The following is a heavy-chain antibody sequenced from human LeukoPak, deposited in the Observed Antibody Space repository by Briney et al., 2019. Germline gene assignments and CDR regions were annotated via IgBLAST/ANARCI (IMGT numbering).Heavy chain of an antibody. J-gene: IGHJ5*02. Sequence: PGETLRLSCAASGFTFSSYGMSWVRQAPGKGLEWVSAISGSGGSTYYADSVKGRFTISRDNSKNTLYLQMNSLRAEDTAVYYCAKEPLDCSSTSCYVLGWFDPWGQGTLVTVSS. CDR3: AKEPLDCSSTSCYVLGWFDP. V-gene: IGHV3-23*01. D-gene: IGHD2-2*01. CDR1: GFTFSSYG. CDR2: ISGSGGST.